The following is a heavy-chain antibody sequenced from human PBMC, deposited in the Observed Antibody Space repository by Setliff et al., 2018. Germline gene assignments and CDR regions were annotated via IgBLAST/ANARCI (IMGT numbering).Heavy chain of an antibody. D-gene: IGHD3-10*01. Sequence: PWGSLRLSCAASGLSVSRSYMAWVRQVPGKGLQWVSLIYSSFYGGITFYSDSVKGRFTISRDNSNNTVYLQMDSLRSDDTAMFYCARVVYYASGSSLSYGMDVWGQGTAVTVSS. J-gene: IGHJ6*02. V-gene: IGHV3-53*01. CDR1: GLSVSRSY. CDR2: IYSSFYGGIT. CDR3: ARVVYYASGSSLSYGMDV.